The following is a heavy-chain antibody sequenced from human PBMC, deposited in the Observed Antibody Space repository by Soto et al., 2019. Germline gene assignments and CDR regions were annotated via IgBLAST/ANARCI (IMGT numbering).Heavy chain of an antibody. CDR2: IYYSGST. J-gene: IGHJ3*02. Sequence: PSETLSLTCTVSGGSISSSSYYWGWIRQPPGKGLEWIGSIYYSGSTYYNPSLKSRVTISVDTSKNQFSLKLSSVTAADTAVYYCARQGIVVGAFDIWGQGTMVTVSS. V-gene: IGHV4-39*01. D-gene: IGHD2-15*01. CDR3: ARQGIVVGAFDI. CDR1: GGSISSSSYY.